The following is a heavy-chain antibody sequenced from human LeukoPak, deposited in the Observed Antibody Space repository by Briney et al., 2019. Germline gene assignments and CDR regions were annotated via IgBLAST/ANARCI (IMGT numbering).Heavy chain of an antibody. J-gene: IGHJ5*02. V-gene: IGHV4-61*02. D-gene: IGHD3-10*01. Sequence: SETLSLTCTVSGCSISSSSYYWGWIRQPAGKGLEWIGRIYTSGSTNYNPSLKSRVTISVDTSKNQFSLKLSSVTAADTAVYYCARALQGATMVRGVIPNWFDPWGQGTLVTVSS. CDR3: ARALQGATMVRGVIPNWFDP. CDR2: IYTSGST. CDR1: GCSISSSSYY.